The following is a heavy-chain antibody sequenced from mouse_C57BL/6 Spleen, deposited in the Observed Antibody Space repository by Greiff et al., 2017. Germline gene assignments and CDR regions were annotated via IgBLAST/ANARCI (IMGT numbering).Heavy chain of an antibody. CDR1: GFNIKDYY. V-gene: IGHV14-2*01. J-gene: IGHJ1*03. CDR2: IDPEDGET. D-gene: IGHD1-1*01. Sequence: EVQLQESGAELVKPGASVKLSCTASGFNIKDYYMHWVKQRTEQGLEWIGRIDPEDGETKYAPKFQGKATITADTSSNTAYLQLSSLTSEDTAVYYCAMITTVVATDWYFDVWGTGTTVTVSS. CDR3: AMITTVVATDWYFDV.